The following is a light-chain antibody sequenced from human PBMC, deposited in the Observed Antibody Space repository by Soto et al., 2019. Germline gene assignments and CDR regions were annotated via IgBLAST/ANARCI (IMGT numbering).Light chain of an antibody. Sequence: EIVLTQSPATLSLSPGERATLSCRASQRVSSHLAWYQQKPGQAPRLLIYDASNSATGIPARFSGSGSGTDFTLTISSLEPEDFAVYYCQQRSNWPPYTFGQGTKLEIK. CDR2: DAS. CDR1: QRVSSH. CDR3: QQRSNWPPYT. V-gene: IGKV3-11*01. J-gene: IGKJ2*01.